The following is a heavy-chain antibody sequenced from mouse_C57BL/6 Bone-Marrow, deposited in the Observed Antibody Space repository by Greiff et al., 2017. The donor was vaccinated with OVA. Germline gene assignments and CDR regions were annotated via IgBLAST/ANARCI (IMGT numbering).Heavy chain of an antibody. CDR3: ARSRVDY. CDR1: GYAFSSSW. V-gene: IGHV1-82*01. CDR2: IYPGDGDT. J-gene: IGHJ4*01. Sequence: VKLMESGPELVKPGASVKISCKASGYAFSSSWMNWVKQRPGKGLEWIGRIYPGDGDTNYNGKFKGKATLTADKSSSTAYMQLSSLTSEDSAVYFCARSRVDYWGQGTSVTVSS.